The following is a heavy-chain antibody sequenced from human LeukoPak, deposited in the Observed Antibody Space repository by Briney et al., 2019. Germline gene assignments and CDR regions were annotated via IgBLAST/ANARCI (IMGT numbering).Heavy chain of an antibody. CDR1: GFTFSSYG. V-gene: IGHV3-30*03. Sequence: PGGSLRLSCAASGFTFSSYGMHWVRQAPGKGLEWVAVISYDGSNKYYADSVKGRFTISRDYSKNTLYLQMNSLRAEDTAVYYCAREETTGGAFDIWGQGTMVTVSS. J-gene: IGHJ3*02. CDR3: AREETTGGAFDI. D-gene: IGHD1-14*01. CDR2: ISYDGSNK.